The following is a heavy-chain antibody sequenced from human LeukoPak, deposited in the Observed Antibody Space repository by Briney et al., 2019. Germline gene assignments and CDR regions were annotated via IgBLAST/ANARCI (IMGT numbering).Heavy chain of an antibody. D-gene: IGHD3-10*01. V-gene: IGHV3-23*01. CDR3: ARGPEYGLGSYLDY. J-gene: IGHJ4*02. CDR2: ISGSGGST. CDR1: GFTFSSYA. Sequence: PGGSLRLSCAASGFTFSSYAMSWVRQAPGKGLEWVSAISGSGGSTYYADSVKGRFTISRDNSKNTLYLQMNSLRAEDTAVYYCARGPEYGLGSYLDYWGQGTLVTVSS.